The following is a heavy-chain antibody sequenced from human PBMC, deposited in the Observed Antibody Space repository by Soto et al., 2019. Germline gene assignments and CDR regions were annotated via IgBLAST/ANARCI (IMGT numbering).Heavy chain of an antibody. D-gene: IGHD3-3*01. CDR3: ASSPTYYDFWSGPGFDP. CDR1: GGSISSRGYY. Sequence: SETLSLTCTVSGGSISSRGYYWSWIRQPPGKGLEWIGYMYYSGSTNYNPSLKSRVTISVDTSKNQFSLKLSSVTAADTAVYYCASSPTYYDFWSGPGFDPWGEGTLVTGSS. J-gene: IGHJ5*02. CDR2: MYYSGST. V-gene: IGHV4-61*08.